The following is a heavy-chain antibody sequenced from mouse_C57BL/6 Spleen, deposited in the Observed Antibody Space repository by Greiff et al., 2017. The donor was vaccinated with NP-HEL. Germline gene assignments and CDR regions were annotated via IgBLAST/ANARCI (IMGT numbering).Heavy chain of an antibody. CDR3: ARSFFYYDYAFAY. V-gene: IGHV7-3*01. Sequence: EVKLVESGGGLVQPGGSLSLSCAASGFTFTDYYMSWVRQPPGKALEWLGFIRNKANGYTTEYSASVKGRFTISRDNSQSILYLQMNALRAEDSATYYCARSFFYYDYAFAYWGQGTLVTVSA. CDR2: IRNKANGYTT. J-gene: IGHJ3*01. CDR1: GFTFTDYY. D-gene: IGHD2-4*01.